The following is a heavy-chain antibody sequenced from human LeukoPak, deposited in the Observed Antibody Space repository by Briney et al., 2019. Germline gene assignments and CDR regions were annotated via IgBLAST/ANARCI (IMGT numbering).Heavy chain of an antibody. V-gene: IGHV1-8*03. CDR1: GYSFTNYD. J-gene: IGHJ6*03. CDR3: AREAYASGSFRTDYYYMDV. Sequence: ASVKVSCKASGYSFTNYDINWVRQATGQGLEWMGWMNPKSGDTGYSQKFQGRVFITRDTSINTAYMELSSLGSDDTAVYYCAREAYASGSFRTDYYYMDVWGKGTTVTISS. D-gene: IGHD3-10*01. CDR2: MNPKSGDT.